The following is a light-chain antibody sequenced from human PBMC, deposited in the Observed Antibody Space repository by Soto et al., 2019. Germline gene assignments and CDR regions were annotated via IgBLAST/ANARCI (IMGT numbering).Light chain of an antibody. CDR1: QSVSSNY. CDR3: HRYRTARPLT. J-gene: IGKJ4*01. V-gene: IGKV3-20*01. CDR2: GAS. Sequence: EIVLTQSPGTLSLSPGDRATLSCRASQSVSSNYLAWYQQKPGQAPRLLIYGASSRATGIPDRFSGSGSGTDFTLTISRLEPDEVAVDYCHRYRTARPLTFGGGTKVAIK.